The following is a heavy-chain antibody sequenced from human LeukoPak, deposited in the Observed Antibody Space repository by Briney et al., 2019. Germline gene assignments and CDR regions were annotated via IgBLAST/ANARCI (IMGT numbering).Heavy chain of an antibody. CDR1: GGSISSGSYY. J-gene: IGHJ4*02. CDR3: ARGAPSYGDYFDY. CDR2: IYTSGST. D-gene: IGHD4-17*01. Sequence: PSQTLSLTCTVSGGSISSGSYYWSWIRQPAGKGLEWIGRIYTSGSTNYNPSLKSRVTISVDTSKNQFSLKLSSVTSADTAVYYCARGAPSYGDYFDYWGQGTLVTVSS. V-gene: IGHV4-61*02.